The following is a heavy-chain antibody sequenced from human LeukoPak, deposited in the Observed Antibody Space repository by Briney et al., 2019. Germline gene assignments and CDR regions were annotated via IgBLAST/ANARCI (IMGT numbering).Heavy chain of an antibody. D-gene: IGHD5-18*01. Sequence: ASVKVSCKASGHTFTSYGISWVRQAPGQGLEWMGWISAYNGNTNYAQKLQGRVTMTTDTSTSTAYMELRSLRSDDTAVYYCARDLDTAMVTDYWGQGTLVTVSS. CDR1: GHTFTSYG. CDR2: ISAYNGNT. J-gene: IGHJ4*02. V-gene: IGHV1-18*04. CDR3: ARDLDTAMVTDY.